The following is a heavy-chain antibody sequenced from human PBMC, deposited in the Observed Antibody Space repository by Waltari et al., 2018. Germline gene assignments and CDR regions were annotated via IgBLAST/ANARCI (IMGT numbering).Heavy chain of an antibody. D-gene: IGHD3-22*01. CDR1: GFTFSRYW. CDR2: IKQDGSEK. J-gene: IGHJ6*03. V-gene: IGHV3-7*01. CDR3: ARDTRELVIKSYYMDV. Sequence: EVQLVESGGGLVQPGGSLRLSCAASGFTFSRYWMRWVSQAQGKGLEWVANIKQDGSEKYYVDSVKGRFTISRDNAKNSLYLQMNSLRAEDTAVYYCARDTRELVIKSYYMDVWGKGTTVTISS.